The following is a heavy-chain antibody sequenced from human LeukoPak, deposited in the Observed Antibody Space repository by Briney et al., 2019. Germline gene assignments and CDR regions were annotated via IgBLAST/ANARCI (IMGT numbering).Heavy chain of an antibody. V-gene: IGHV1-46*01. Sequence: ASVKVSCKAFGYSFTNYYVHWVRQAPGQGLEWMGEINPSGGSTSYAQKFQGRITVTRDTYTNTVYMDLSSLRSEDTATYYCARGAPTTRIGAGRFDYWGQGSLLTVAS. CDR3: ARGAPTTRIGAGRFDY. CDR1: GYSFTNYY. J-gene: IGHJ4*02. D-gene: IGHD5-12*01. CDR2: INPSGGST.